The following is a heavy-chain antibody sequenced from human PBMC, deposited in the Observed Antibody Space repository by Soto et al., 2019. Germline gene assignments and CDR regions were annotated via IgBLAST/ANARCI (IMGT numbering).Heavy chain of an antibody. V-gene: IGHV3-23*01. J-gene: IGHJ5*02. Sequence: GGSLRLSCAASGFTFSSYAMSWVRQAPGKGLEWVSAISGSGGSTYYADSVKGRFTISRDNSKNTLYLQMNSLRAEDTAVYYCAKGRGKLIAAAGVWFDPWGQGTLVTVSS. CDR3: AKGRGKLIAAAGVWFDP. CDR2: ISGSGGST. CDR1: GFTFSSYA. D-gene: IGHD6-13*01.